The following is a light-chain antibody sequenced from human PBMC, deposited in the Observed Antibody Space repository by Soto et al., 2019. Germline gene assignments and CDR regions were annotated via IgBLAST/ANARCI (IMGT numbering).Light chain of an antibody. J-gene: IGLJ2*01. V-gene: IGLV1-47*01. Sequence: QSVLTQPPSASGTPGQRVTISCSGGRSNIGSNYVYWYHHLPGRTPKLLIYRNNQRPSGVPDRLSASKSGTSASLAISGLRSEDEALYYCATWDDSLRVVLFGGGTKLTVL. CDR3: ATWDDSLRVVL. CDR2: RNN. CDR1: RSNIGSNY.